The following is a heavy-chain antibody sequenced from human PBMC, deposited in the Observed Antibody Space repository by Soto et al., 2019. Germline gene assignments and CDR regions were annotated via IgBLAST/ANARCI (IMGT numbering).Heavy chain of an antibody. CDR2: IYWDDSK. D-gene: IGHD3-9*01. Sequence: TLSLTCTVSGGSISSYYWSWFRQPPGKALEWLAVIYWDDSKHYSPSLRSTLTITKDTSKNQVVLTMTNMDPMDTGTYYCAHKGPEDWPLDYWGQGTLVTVS. CDR3: AHKGPEDWPLDY. V-gene: IGHV2-5*08. CDR1: GGSISSYYW. J-gene: IGHJ4*02.